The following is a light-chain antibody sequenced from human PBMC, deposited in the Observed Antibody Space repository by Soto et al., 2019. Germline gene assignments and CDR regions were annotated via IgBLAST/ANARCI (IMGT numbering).Light chain of an antibody. V-gene: IGKV3-15*01. CDR3: QQYNYWPPWT. CDR2: DAS. Sequence: EIVITQSPVTLSVSPGEGAALSCKVSQSVRSNLAWYQQKPGQAPRLLMYDASTRATGIPARFSGSGSGTEFTLTLSSLQSEDFAVYYCQQYNYWPPWTFGQGTKVDIK. J-gene: IGKJ1*01. CDR1: QSVRSN.